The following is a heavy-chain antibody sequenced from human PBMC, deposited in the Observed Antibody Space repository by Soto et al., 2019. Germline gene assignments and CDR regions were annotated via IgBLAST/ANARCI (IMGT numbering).Heavy chain of an antibody. Sequence: GGSLRLSCAASGFTFDDYAMHWVRQAPGKGLEWVSGISWNSGSIGYADSVKGRFTISRDNAKNSLYLQMNSLRAEDTALYYCAKDKNHIVATTQDCDYWGQGTLVTVSS. J-gene: IGHJ4*02. CDR3: AKDKNHIVATTQDCDY. CDR2: ISWNSGSI. V-gene: IGHV3-9*01. CDR1: GFTFDDYA. D-gene: IGHD5-12*01.